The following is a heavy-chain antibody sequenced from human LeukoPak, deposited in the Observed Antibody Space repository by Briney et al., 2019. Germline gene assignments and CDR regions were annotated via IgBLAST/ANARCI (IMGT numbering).Heavy chain of an antibody. CDR1: GFTFSSYA. CDR2: ISYDGGNK. V-gene: IGHV3-30-3*01. J-gene: IGHJ4*02. CDR3: ARGLYGSGSYSKFDY. Sequence: GGSLRLSCAASGFTFSSYAMHWVRQAPGKGLEWVAVISYDGGNKYYADSVKGRFTISRDNSKNTLYLQMNSLRAEDTAVYYCARGLYGSGSYSKFDYWGQGTLVTVSS. D-gene: IGHD3-10*01.